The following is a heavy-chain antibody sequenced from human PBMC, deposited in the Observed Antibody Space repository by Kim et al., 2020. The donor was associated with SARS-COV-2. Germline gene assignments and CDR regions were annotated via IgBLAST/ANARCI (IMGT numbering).Heavy chain of an antibody. J-gene: IGHJ3*01. Sequence: GESLKISCQGSEDTFTNYWISWVRQMPGKGLEWMGRIDPTDSYIKYNASFQGHVSISVDKSNTIAYLQWNSLKASDTAMYYCATHERVGPATASVVGAFDGWAQGTMVTVSS. CDR2: IDPTDSYI. CDR1: EDTFTNYW. CDR3: ATHERVGPATASVVGAFDG. V-gene: IGHV5-10-1*01. D-gene: IGHD1-26*01.